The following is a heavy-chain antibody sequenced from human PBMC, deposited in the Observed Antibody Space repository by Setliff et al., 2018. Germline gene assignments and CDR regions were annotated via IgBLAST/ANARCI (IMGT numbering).Heavy chain of an antibody. V-gene: IGHV4-61*09. CDR2: IYSNGRT. CDR1: GGSISSDSHY. D-gene: IGHD3-22*01. CDR3: ARGITSGGYWGQRFLYLDV. Sequence: PSEPLSLTCTVSGGSISSDSHYWAWVRQPAGKGLELIGQIYSNGRTYYNPSLKSRLTISLDTSKNQFSLRLNSMTAADTAVYYCARGITSGGYWGQRFLYLDVWGRGTTVTVSS. J-gene: IGHJ6*03.